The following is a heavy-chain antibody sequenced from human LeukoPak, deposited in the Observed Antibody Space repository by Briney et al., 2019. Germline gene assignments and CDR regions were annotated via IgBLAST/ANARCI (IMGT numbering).Heavy chain of an antibody. Sequence: GGSLRLSCAASGFTVSSNYMNWVRQAPGKGLEWVSVIYSGGNTYYADSVKGRFTISRDNSKNTLYLQMNSLRAEDTAVYYCAKDAIPYSSGWRKPYYFDYWGQGTLVTVSS. D-gene: IGHD6-19*01. V-gene: IGHV3-53*05. CDR2: IYSGGNT. J-gene: IGHJ4*02. CDR1: GFTVSSNY. CDR3: AKDAIPYSSGWRKPYYFDY.